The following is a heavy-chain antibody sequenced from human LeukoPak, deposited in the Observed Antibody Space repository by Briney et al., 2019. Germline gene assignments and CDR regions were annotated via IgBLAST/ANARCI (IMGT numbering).Heavy chain of an antibody. CDR3: ARDSLYPGYSSGWYLDPTTPNFDY. J-gene: IGHJ4*02. Sequence: ASVKVSCKASGYTFTSYGIIWVRQAPGQGLEWMGWISAYNGNTNYAQKLQGRVTMTTDTSTSTAYMELRSLRSDDTAVYYCARDSLYPGYSSGWYLDPTTPNFDYWRQGTLVTVSS. D-gene: IGHD6-19*01. CDR1: GYTFTSYG. CDR2: ISAYNGNT. V-gene: IGHV1-18*01.